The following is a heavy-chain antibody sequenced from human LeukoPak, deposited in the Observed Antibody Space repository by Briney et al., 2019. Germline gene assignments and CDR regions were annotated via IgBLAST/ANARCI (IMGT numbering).Heavy chain of an antibody. CDR3: ASRPYDILTGYYPPPFDY. D-gene: IGHD3-9*01. CDR1: GGSFSGYY. Sequence: SETLSLTCAVYGGSFSGYYWSWIRQPPGRGLEWIGEINHSGSTNYNPSLKSRVTILVYTSKNQFSLKLSSVTAADTAVYYCASRPYDILTGYYPPPFDYWGQGTLVTVSS. J-gene: IGHJ4*02. CDR2: INHSGST. V-gene: IGHV4-34*01.